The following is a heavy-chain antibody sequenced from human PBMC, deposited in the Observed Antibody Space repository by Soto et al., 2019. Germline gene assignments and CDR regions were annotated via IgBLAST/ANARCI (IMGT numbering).Heavy chain of an antibody. V-gene: IGHV3-21*01. J-gene: IGHJ4*02. CDR1: GFTFSSYS. CDR2: ISSSSSYI. Sequence: EVQLVESGGGLVKPGGSLRLSCAASGFTFSSYSMNWVRQAPGRGLEWVSSISSSSSYIYYADSVKGRFTISRDNAKNSLYLQMNSLRAEDTAVYYCARGLWFGELLVPFDYWGQGTLVTVSS. CDR3: ARGLWFGELLVPFDY. D-gene: IGHD3-10*01.